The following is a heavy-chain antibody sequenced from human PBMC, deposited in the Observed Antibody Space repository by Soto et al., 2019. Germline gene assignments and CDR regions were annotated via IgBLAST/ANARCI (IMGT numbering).Heavy chain of an antibody. CDR1: GFTFSSYS. J-gene: IGHJ6*02. CDR2: ISSSSSYI. Sequence: GGSLRLSCAASGFTFSSYSMNWVRQAPGKGLEWVSSISSSSSYIYYADSVKGRFTISRDNAKNSLYLQMNSLRAEDTAVYYCARGLLEVYAIDYYYYYGMDVWGQGTTVTVSS. CDR3: ARGLLEVYAIDYYYYYGMDV. V-gene: IGHV3-21*01. D-gene: IGHD2-8*02.